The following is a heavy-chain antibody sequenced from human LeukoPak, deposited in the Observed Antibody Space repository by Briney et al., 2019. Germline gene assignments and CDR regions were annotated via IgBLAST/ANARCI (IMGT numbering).Heavy chain of an antibody. V-gene: IGHV3-73*01. D-gene: IGHD3-22*01. CDR2: IRSKANSYAT. CDR3: TRTYYYDSSGRGGAFAI. CDR1: GFTFSGSA. Sequence: GGSLRLSCAASGFTFSGSAMHWVRQASGKGLEWVGRIRSKANSYATAYAASVKGRFTISRDDSKNTAYLQMDSLKTEDTAVYYCTRTYYYDSSGRGGAFAIWGQGTMVTVSS. J-gene: IGHJ3*02.